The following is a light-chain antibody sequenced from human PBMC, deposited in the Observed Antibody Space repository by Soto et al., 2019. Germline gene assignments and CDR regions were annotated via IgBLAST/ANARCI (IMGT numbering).Light chain of an antibody. CDR3: QQLNSYPLT. J-gene: IGKJ3*01. V-gene: IGKV1-9*01. Sequence: DIQLMQSPSFLSASVGDRVTITCRASQGISSYLAWYQQKPGKAPKLLIYAASTLQSGVPSRFSGSGSGTEFTLTTSSLQPEDSATYYCQQLNSYPLTFGPGTKVDIK. CDR2: AAS. CDR1: QGISSY.